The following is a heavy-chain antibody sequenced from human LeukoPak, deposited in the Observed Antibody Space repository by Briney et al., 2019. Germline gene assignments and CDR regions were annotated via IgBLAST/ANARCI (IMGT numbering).Heavy chain of an antibody. V-gene: IGHV1-46*01. CDR1: GYSFTTYN. CDR3: ARVSDVVYSRGFDP. CDR2: INPTDGST. J-gene: IGHJ5*02. D-gene: IGHD2-15*01. Sequence: ASVKASCKASGYSFTTYNIHWVRQAPGQGLEWMGIINPTDGSTSYAQNFQGRVTVTRDTSTSTVYMELSSLRSVDTAVYYCARVSDVVYSRGFDPWGQGTLVTVSS.